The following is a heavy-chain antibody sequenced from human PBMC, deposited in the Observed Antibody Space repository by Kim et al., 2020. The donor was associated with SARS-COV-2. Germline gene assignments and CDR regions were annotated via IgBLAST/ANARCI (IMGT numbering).Heavy chain of an antibody. V-gene: IGHV3-9*01. D-gene: IGHD3-9*01. CDR3: AKDYDILTGPFDY. J-gene: IGHJ4*02. Sequence: GYANSVKGRFTISRDNAKNSLYLQMNSLGAEDTALYYCAKDYDILTGPFDYWGQGTLVTVSS.